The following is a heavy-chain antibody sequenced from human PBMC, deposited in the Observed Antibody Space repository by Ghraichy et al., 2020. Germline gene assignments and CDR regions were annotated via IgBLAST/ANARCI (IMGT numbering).Heavy chain of an antibody. CDR2: ISAYNGNT. CDR3: ASTTRTYYYDSSGSLPLI. Sequence: ASVKVSCKASGYTFTSYVISWVRQAPGQGLEWMGWISAYNGNTNYAQKLQGRVTMTTDTSTSTAYMELRSLRSDDTAVYYCASTTRTYYYDSSGSLPLIWGQGTLVTVSS. CDR1: GYTFTSYV. D-gene: IGHD3-22*01. V-gene: IGHV1-18*04. J-gene: IGHJ4*02.